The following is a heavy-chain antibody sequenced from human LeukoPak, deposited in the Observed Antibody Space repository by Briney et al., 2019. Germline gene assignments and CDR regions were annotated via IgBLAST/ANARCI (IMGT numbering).Heavy chain of an antibody. J-gene: IGHJ4*02. CDR3: ARVWSGYYFDY. Sequence: PSETLSLTCTVSGGSIGTSYWSWIRQPPGKGLEWIGSIYYSGSTYYNPSLKSRVTISVDTSKNQFSLKLSSVTAADTAVYYCARVWSGYYFDYWGQGTLVTVSS. CDR1: GGSIGTSY. CDR2: IYYSGST. V-gene: IGHV4-39*01. D-gene: IGHD3-3*01.